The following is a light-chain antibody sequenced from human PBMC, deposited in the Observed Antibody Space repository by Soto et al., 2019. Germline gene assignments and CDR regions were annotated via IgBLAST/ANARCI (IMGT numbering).Light chain of an antibody. CDR3: QQYNNWPPGRT. J-gene: IGKJ1*01. V-gene: IGKV3D-15*01. CDR1: QSVSSN. CDR2: GVS. Sequence: EIVLTQSPDTLSLSPGERASLSCRVSQSVSSNYLAWYQQTPGQAPRLLIYGVSTRATGIPARFSGSGSGTEFTLTISSLQSEDFAVYYCQQYNNWPPGRTFGQGTKVDI.